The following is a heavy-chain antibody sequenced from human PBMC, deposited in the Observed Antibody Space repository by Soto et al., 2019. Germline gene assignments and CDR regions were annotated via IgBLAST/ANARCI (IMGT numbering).Heavy chain of an antibody. J-gene: IGHJ4*02. D-gene: IGHD6-19*01. CDR1: GFNFKKFA. V-gene: IGHV3-23*01. Sequence: EAQLLESGGGVVQPGGSLRLSCVASGFNFKKFAMAWVRQAAGEGLEWVSGISCCGGSASYADSVKGRFSIARDDSKNTVSLQLNSLRVEDTAQYYCAKADGQQWLIPHLDNWGQGTLVTVS. CDR3: AKADGQQWLIPHLDN. CDR2: ISCCGGSA.